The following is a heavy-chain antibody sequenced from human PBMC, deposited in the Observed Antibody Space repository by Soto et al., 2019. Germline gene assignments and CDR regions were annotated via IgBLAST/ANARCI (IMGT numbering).Heavy chain of an antibody. CDR1: GGTFSSYT. Sequence: QVQLVQSGAEVKKPGSSVKVSCKASGGTFSSYTISWVRQAPGQGLEWMGRIIPILGIADYAQKFQGRVTIAADTATSTAYMELSSLRSEDTAVYYCARDRGYGGNSGDYWGQGTLVTVSS. V-gene: IGHV1-69*08. J-gene: IGHJ4*02. CDR3: ARDRGYGGNSGDY. CDR2: IIPILGIA. D-gene: IGHD2-21*02.